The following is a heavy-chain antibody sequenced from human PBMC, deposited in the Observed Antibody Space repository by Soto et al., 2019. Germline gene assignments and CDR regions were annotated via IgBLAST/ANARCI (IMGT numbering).Heavy chain of an antibody. D-gene: IGHD1-26*01. CDR1: GFTFSSYG. Sequence: GSLRLSYAASGFTFSSYGMHWVRQAPGKGLEWVAIISYDGSNTYYADSVKGRFTISRDNSKNTLYLQMNSLRAEDTSVYYCAKEGGLSGSYYISSSYYFDYWGQGTLVTVSS. J-gene: IGHJ4*02. V-gene: IGHV3-30*18. CDR2: ISYDGSNT. CDR3: AKEGGLSGSYYISSSYYFDY.